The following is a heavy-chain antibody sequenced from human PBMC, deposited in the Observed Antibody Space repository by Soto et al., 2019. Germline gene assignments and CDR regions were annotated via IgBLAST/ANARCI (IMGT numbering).Heavy chain of an antibody. CDR3: AGVPSFRGMDV. CDR1: GDSVSSNSAA. Sequence: SQTLSLTCVISGDSVSSNSAAWIWIRQSPSRGLEWLGRTYYRSKWYNDYAVSVKSRITINPDTSKNQFSLHLDSVIPEDTALYYSAGVPSFRGMDVWGKGTMVTVSS. V-gene: IGHV6-1*01. D-gene: IGHD3-16*01. CDR2: TYYRSKWYN. J-gene: IGHJ6*04.